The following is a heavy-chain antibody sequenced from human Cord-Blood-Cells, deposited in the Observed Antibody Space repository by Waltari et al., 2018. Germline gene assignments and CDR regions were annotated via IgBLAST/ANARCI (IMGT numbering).Heavy chain of an antibody. CDR1: GGSISSHY. V-gene: IGHV4-59*11. Sequence: QVQLQESGPGLVKPSETLSLTCTVSGGSISSHYWSWIRQPPGKGLEWIGYIYYRWSTNYNPSLKGRVTISVDTSKNQFSLKLSSVTAADTAVYYCARGEGGATIYYHGMDVWGQGTTVTVSS. CDR3: ARGEGGATIYYHGMDV. CDR2: IYYRWST. D-gene: IGHD1-26*01. J-gene: IGHJ6*02.